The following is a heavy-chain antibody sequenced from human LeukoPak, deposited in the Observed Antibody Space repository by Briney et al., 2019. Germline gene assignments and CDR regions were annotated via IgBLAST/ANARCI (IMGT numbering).Heavy chain of an antibody. CDR3: ASAPPPSGYDFDY. CDR1: GGSFSGYY. V-gene: IGHV4-34*01. D-gene: IGHD5-12*01. J-gene: IGHJ4*02. Sequence: SETLSLTCAVYGGSFSGYYWSWIRQPPGKGLEWIGEINHSGSTNYNPSLKSRVTISVDTSKNQFSLKLSSVTAADTAVYYCASAPPPSGYDFDYRGQGTLVTVSS. CDR2: INHSGST.